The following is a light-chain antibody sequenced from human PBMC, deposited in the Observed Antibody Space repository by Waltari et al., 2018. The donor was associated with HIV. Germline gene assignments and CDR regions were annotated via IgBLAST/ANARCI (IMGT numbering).Light chain of an antibody. Sequence: QSALTQPASVSGSPGQSITMSCTGTNSDVGAYNFVSWYQQYPGKAPKLFIYEVTNRASGVSNRFSGSKSGNTSSLTISGLQAEDEAFYYCNSYTYRSTLVFGGGTKLTVL. J-gene: IGLJ3*02. CDR1: NSDVGAYNF. CDR2: EVT. V-gene: IGLV2-14*01. CDR3: NSYTYRSTLV.